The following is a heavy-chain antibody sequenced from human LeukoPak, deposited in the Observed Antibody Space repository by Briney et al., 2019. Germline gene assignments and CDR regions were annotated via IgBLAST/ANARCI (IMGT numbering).Heavy chain of an antibody. CDR2: ISSSSSYI. J-gene: IGHJ4*02. CDR3: ARDSTTVVTSFDY. D-gene: IGHD4-23*01. Sequence: GGSLRLSCAASGFTFSSYSMNWVRQAPGKGLKWVSSISSSSSYIYYADSVKGRFTISRDNAKNSLYLQMNSLRAEDTAVYYCARDSTTVVTSFDYWGQGTLVTVSS. CDR1: GFTFSSYS. V-gene: IGHV3-21*01.